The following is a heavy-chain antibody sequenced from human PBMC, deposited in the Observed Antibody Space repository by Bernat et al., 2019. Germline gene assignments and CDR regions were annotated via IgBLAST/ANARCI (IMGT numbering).Heavy chain of an antibody. D-gene: IGHD3-10*01. CDR1: GFTFDDYD. Sequence: EVQLVESGGGVVRPGGSLRLSCAASGFTFDDYDMSWVRQAPGKGLEWVSGINWNGGSTGYADSVKGRFTISRDNAKNSLYLQMNSLRAEDTALYYCARGAEYYGSGGHYYFDYWGQGTLVTVSS. J-gene: IGHJ4*02. CDR3: ARGAEYYGSGGHYYFDY. V-gene: IGHV3-20*04. CDR2: INWNGGST.